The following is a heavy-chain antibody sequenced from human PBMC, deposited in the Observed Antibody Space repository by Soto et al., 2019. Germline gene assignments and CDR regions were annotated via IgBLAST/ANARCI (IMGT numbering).Heavy chain of an antibody. Sequence: PSETLSLTCTVSGGSINIGNYYWGWIRQPPGKSLEWIGSIYYSGSTYYTASLKSRVTIFVDTSMNEFTLKVTSVTAADTAVYYCERHIAGTWFDPWGQGSLVTVSA. J-gene: IGHJ5*02. D-gene: IGHD3-10*01. CDR2: IYYSGST. CDR1: GGSINIGNYY. V-gene: IGHV4-39*01. CDR3: ERHIAGTWFDP.